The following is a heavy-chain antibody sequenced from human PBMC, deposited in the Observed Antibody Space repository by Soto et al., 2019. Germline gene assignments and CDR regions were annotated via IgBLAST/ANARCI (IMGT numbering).Heavy chain of an antibody. CDR3: ARGGGYYDILTEVPANNWFDP. Sequence: GASVKVSCKASGYTFTSHYMHWVRQAPGQGLEWMGIINPSGGSTSYAQKFQGRVTMTRDTSTSTVYMELSSLRSEDTAVYYCARGGGYYDILTEVPANNWFDPWGQGTLVTISS. CDR2: INPSGGST. V-gene: IGHV1-46*03. D-gene: IGHD3-9*01. J-gene: IGHJ5*02. CDR1: GYTFTSHY.